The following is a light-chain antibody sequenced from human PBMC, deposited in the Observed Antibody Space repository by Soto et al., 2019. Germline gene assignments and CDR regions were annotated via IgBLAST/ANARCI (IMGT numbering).Light chain of an antibody. CDR1: QGISNY. J-gene: IGKJ1*01. V-gene: IGKV1-27*01. CDR2: AAS. CDR3: PKYNSASWT. Sequence: DIQMTQSPSSLSASVGDRVTITCRASQGISNYLAWYQQKPGKVPKLLIYAASTLQSGVPSRFSGSGSGTGCTLTISSLQPVDVATYYCPKYNSASWTFGQGTTVEIK.